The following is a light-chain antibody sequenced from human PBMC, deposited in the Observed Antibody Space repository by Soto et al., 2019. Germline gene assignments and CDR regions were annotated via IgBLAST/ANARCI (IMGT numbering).Light chain of an antibody. J-gene: IGKJ1*01. CDR1: QSVGSY. V-gene: IGKV3-20*01. CDR2: DAS. Sequence: IVLTQSPGTLSLSPGRRPTLSCRASQSVGSYLGWYQQKPGQAPRLIIYDASNRATGIPARFSGSESGTDFTLTISRLEPEDFAVYYCQQYVSSPRTFGQGTKVDIK. CDR3: QQYVSSPRT.